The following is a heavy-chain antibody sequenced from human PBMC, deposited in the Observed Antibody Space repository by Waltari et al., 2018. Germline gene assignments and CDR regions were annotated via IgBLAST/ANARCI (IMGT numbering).Heavy chain of an antibody. CDR1: AGTFSSYA. CDR3: ARGELGIESFDY. V-gene: IGHV1-69*08. J-gene: IGHJ4*02. CDR2: ISPTLGTA. D-gene: IGHD7-27*01. Sequence: QVQLVQSGAEVKKPGSSVKVSCTASAGTFSSYAISWVRQAPGQGLEGMGRISPTLGTANCAKKFQGRVTITADKATSTAYRELSSLRSEDTAVYYCARGELGIESFDYWGQGTLVTVSS.